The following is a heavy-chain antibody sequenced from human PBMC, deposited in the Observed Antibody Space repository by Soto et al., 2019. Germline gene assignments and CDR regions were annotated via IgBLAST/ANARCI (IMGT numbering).Heavy chain of an antibody. CDR3: ARDPFLKLAAYCGDDCYPFDN. V-gene: IGHV1-18*01. CDR1: GYTFTSYG. CDR2: ISAYNGNT. J-gene: IGHJ4*02. D-gene: IGHD2-21*02. Sequence: ASVKVSCTASGYTFTSYGISWVRQAPGQGLEWMGWISAYNGNTNYAQKLQGRVTMTTDTSTSTAYMELRSLRPDDTAVYYCARDPFLKLAAYCGDDCYPFDNWGQATLGTVTS.